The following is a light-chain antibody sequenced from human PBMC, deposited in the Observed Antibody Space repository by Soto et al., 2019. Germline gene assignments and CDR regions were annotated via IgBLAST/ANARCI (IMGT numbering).Light chain of an antibody. Sequence: DIQMTHSPSTLSGSVLYIVTITFRASQTISSRLAWYQQKPGKAPKLLIYKASTLKSGVPSRFSGSGSGTDFTLTTSSLQPEDFATYYCLKKYFYPFNFGPGTKVDIK. CDR3: LKKYFYPFN. V-gene: IGKV1-5*03. CDR2: KAS. CDR1: QTISSR. J-gene: IGKJ3*01.